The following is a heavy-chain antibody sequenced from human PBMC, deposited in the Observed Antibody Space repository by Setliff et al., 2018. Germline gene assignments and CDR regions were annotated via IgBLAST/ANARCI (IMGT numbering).Heavy chain of an antibody. CDR1: GFTVSSNY. CDR3: ARDPNSGSYWNYYYYMDV. V-gene: IGHV3-66*01. CDR2: IYSDGST. J-gene: IGHJ6*03. D-gene: IGHD1-26*01. Sequence: PGGSLRLSCAASGFTVSSNYMSWVRQAPGKGLEWVSVIYSDGSTYHADSVKGRFTISRDNSKNTLYLQMNSLRAEDTAVYYCARDPNSGSYWNYYYYMDVWGKGTTVTVSS.